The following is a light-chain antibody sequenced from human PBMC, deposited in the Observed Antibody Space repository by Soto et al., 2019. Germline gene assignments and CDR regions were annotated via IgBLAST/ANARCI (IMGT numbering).Light chain of an antibody. J-gene: IGKJ4*01. CDR2: DAS. Sequence: EIVLTQSPATLSLSPGERATLSCRASQSVSSYLAWYQQKPGQAPRLLIYDASNRATGIPARFSGSGSGTDFTLPISSLEPEDFALYYCHQRSNWPPVTFGGGTKVEIK. CDR1: QSVSSY. CDR3: HQRSNWPPVT. V-gene: IGKV3-11*01.